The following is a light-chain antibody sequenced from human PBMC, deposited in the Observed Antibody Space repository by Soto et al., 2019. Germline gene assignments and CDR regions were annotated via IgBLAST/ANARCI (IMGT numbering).Light chain of an antibody. Sequence: DIQVIQSPSSLSASVGDRVTITCRASLRISKYLNWYQQKPGKAPKLLIYGASTLQSGVPSRFSGTGSGTDVTLIISSLQPEDSATYYCQQSHSTPLTFGGGNKLEI. V-gene: IGKV1-39*01. CDR1: LRISKY. CDR3: QQSHSTPLT. J-gene: IGKJ4*01. CDR2: GAS.